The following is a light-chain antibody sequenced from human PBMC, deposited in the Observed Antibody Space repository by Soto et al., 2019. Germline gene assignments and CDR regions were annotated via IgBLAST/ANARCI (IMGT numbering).Light chain of an antibody. V-gene: IGKV1-39*01. J-gene: IGKJ2*02. CDR1: QSISSY. CDR2: AAS. Sequence: DIQMTQSPSSLSASVGDRVTITCRASQSISSYLNWYQQKPGKAPKLLIYAASSLQSGVPSRFSGSGSRTDFTLTISSLQPEDFATHYSQQSYSTPRTFGQGTKLEIK. CDR3: QQSYSTPRT.